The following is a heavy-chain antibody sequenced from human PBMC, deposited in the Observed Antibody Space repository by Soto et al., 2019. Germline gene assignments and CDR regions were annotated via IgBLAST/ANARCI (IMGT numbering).Heavy chain of an antibody. CDR2: IKQDGSEK. CDR1: GFTFSSYW. V-gene: IGHV3-7*01. CDR3: ARGNFWSGYYTRSDY. D-gene: IGHD3-3*01. J-gene: IGHJ4*02. Sequence: GGSLRLSCAASGFTFSSYWMSWVRQAPGKGLEWVANIKQDGSEKYYVDSVKGRFTISRDNAKNSLYLQMNSLRAEDTAVYYCARGNFWSGYYTRSDYWGQGTQVTLSS.